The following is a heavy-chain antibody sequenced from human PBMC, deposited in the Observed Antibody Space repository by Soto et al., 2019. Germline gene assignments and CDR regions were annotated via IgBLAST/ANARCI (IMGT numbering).Heavy chain of an antibody. D-gene: IGHD6-13*01. CDR1: GFTFSSYA. Sequence: QVQLVESGGGVVQPGRSLRLSCAASGFTFSSYAMHWVRQAPVKGLEWVAVISYDGSNKYYADSVKGRFTISRDNSKNTLYLQMNSLRAEDTAVYYCARDPEQLVRWYYYGMDVWGQGTTVTVSS. J-gene: IGHJ6*02. CDR3: ARDPEQLVRWYYYGMDV. CDR2: ISYDGSNK. V-gene: IGHV3-30-3*01.